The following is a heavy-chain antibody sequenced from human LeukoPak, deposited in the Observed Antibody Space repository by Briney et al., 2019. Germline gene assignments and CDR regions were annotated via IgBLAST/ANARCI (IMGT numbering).Heavy chain of an antibody. J-gene: IGHJ4*02. CDR2: IYYSGST. Sequence: SETLSLTCTVSGGSISSSSYYWGWIRQPPGKGLEWIGSIYYSGSTYYNPSLKSRVTISVDTSKNQFSLKLSSVTAADTAVYYCARHAREEGPPIIQLWPTAGYYFDYWGQGTLVTVSS. CDR3: ARHAREEGPPIIQLWPTAGYYFDY. CDR1: GGSISSSSYY. D-gene: IGHD5-18*01. V-gene: IGHV4-39*01.